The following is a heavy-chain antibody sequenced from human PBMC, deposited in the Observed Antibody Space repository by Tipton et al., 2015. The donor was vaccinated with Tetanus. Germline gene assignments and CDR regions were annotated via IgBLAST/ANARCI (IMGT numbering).Heavy chain of an antibody. Sequence: SLRLSCAASGVTVSGNYMSWVRQAPGKGLEWVSVIYTGGSADYTDSVKGRFTISRDNSNNSLSLQMNSLRIDDTAVYYCAFRTNWRFSRGFDCWGQGILVIVSS. V-gene: IGHV3-53*01. CDR2: IYTGGSA. J-gene: IGHJ4*02. CDR3: AFRTNWRFSRGFDC. CDR1: GVTVSGNY. D-gene: IGHD1-20*01.